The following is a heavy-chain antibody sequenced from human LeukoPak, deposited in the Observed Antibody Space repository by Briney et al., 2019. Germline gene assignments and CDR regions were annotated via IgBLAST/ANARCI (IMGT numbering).Heavy chain of an antibody. D-gene: IGHD6-13*01. J-gene: IGHJ4*02. Sequence: SETLSLTCFVSGGSVSERSYYWGWIRQPPGKGLEWIGSIYYSGSTYYNPSLKSRVTISVDTSKNQFSLKLSSVAAADTAVYYCARGGRLFSIAAAGTLDYWGQGTLVTVSS. CDR2: IYYSGST. CDR1: GGSVSERSYY. V-gene: IGHV4-39*07. CDR3: ARGGRLFSIAAAGTLDY.